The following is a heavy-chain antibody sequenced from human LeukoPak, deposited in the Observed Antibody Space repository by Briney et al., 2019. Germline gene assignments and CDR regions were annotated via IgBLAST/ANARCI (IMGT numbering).Heavy chain of an antibody. D-gene: IGHD6-19*01. CDR2: MNPNSGNT. Sequence: GASVKVSCKASGYTFTSYDINWVRQATGQGLELMGWMNPNSGNTGYAQKFQGRVTMTRNTSISTAYMELSSLRSEDTAVYYCARAGAYSSGWYEAFSWFDPWGQGTLVTVSS. CDR1: GYTFTSYD. CDR3: ARAGAYSSGWYEAFSWFDP. J-gene: IGHJ5*02. V-gene: IGHV1-8*01.